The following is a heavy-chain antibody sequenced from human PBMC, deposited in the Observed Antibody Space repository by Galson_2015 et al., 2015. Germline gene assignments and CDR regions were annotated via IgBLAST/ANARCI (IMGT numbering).Heavy chain of an antibody. CDR3: ARDQDDYGDYVFDY. CDR1: GFTFSSYW. D-gene: IGHD4-17*01. CDR2: IKQDGSEK. J-gene: IGHJ4*02. V-gene: IGHV3-7*01. Sequence: SLRLSCAASGFTFSSYWMSWVRQAPGKGLEWVANIKQDGSEKYYVDSVKGRFTISRDNAKNSLYLQMNSLRAEDTAVYYCARDQDDYGDYVFDYWGQGTLVTVSS.